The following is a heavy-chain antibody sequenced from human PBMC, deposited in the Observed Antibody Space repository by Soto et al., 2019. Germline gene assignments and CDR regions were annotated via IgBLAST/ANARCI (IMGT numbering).Heavy chain of an antibody. CDR3: TRHRGYSSRYWGQDF. Sequence: QVQLVQSGAEVKKPGSSVKVSCKASGGAFGSYAISWVRQAPGQGLEWMGGIIPMFDTTNYAQRFQGRVTVTADESTSTVYLELTRLRSEDTAMYYCTRHRGYSSRYWGQDFWGQGTLVTVSS. D-gene: IGHD5-18*01. V-gene: IGHV1-69*01. CDR1: GGAFGSYA. J-gene: IGHJ4*02. CDR2: IIPMFDTT.